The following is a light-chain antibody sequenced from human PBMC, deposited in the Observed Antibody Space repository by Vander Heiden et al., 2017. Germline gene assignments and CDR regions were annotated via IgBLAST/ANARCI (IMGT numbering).Light chain of an antibody. CDR3: SPYTTSGTFPRV. CDR2: YYD. Sequence: QSSLPHPAPVYGPQELSTTNSCTGTSSDIGGYSYVSWYQRHPRNAPKLIIYYYDSRPSGVSTRFSGSKSGKTASLTISGLQAEDDAEYYCSPYTTSGTFPRVFGAGTQVTVL. CDR1: SSDIGGYSY. V-gene: IGLV2-14*01. J-gene: IGLJ1*01.